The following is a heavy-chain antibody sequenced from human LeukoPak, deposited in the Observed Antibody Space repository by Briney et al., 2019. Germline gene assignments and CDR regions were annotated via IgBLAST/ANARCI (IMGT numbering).Heavy chain of an antibody. Sequence: SETLSLTCTVSGGSISSYYWSWIRQPPGKGLEWIGYIYYSGSTNYNPSLKSRVTISVDTSKNQFSLKVNSVTAADTAVYHCARGSFDFWSGYYSNFDYWGQGTLVTVSS. J-gene: IGHJ4*02. V-gene: IGHV4-59*08. CDR2: IYYSGST. CDR3: ARGSFDFWSGYYSNFDY. CDR1: GGSISSYY. D-gene: IGHD3-3*01.